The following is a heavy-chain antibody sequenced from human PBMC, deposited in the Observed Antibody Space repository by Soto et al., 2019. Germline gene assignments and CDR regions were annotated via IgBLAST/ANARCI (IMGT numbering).Heavy chain of an antibody. CDR3: ARLWGNSSSGYY. Sequence: QPPGKGLERIEYINYSGSTNYNPSLRNRVTISVDTSKNQFSLKMSSVTAADTAVYYCARLWGNSSSGYY. J-gene: IGHJ6*01. D-gene: IGHD6-13*01. V-gene: IGHV4-59*08. CDR2: INYSGST.